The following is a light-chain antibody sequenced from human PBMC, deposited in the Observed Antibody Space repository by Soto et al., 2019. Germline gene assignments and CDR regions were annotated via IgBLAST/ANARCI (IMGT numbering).Light chain of an antibody. Sequence: QSVLTQPPSASGTPGQRVTISCSGSSSNIGSDYVYWYRQLPGTAPKLLIYTNDQRPSGVPDRFSGSKSGTSASLAISGLRSEDEADYWCAAWDARLSALVFGGGTKLTVL. CDR3: AAWDARLSALV. CDR1: SSNIGSDY. CDR2: TND. J-gene: IGLJ3*02. V-gene: IGLV1-47*02.